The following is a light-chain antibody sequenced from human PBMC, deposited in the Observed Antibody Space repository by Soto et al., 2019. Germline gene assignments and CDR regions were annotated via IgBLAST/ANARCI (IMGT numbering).Light chain of an antibody. V-gene: IGKV1-5*01. Sequence: DVQMTQSPSTLSASVGDRATITCRASQSISSWLAGYQQKPGKAPELLIYAASTLQSGVPSRFSGSGSGTDFTLTISCLQSEDFATYYCQQYYSFPWPFGQGTKVDIK. J-gene: IGKJ1*01. CDR1: QSISSW. CDR3: QQYYSFPWP. CDR2: AAS.